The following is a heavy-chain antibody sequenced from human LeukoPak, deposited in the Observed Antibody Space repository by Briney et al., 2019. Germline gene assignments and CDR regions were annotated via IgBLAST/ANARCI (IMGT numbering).Heavy chain of an antibody. D-gene: IGHD6-19*01. Sequence: ASVKVSCKASGYTFTGYYMHWVRQAPGQGLEWMGWINPNSGGTNYAQKLQGRVTMTTDTSTSTAYMELRSLRSDDTAAYYCARDDEGGIAVAGTAFDIWGQGTMVTVSS. CDR2: INPNSGGT. CDR3: ARDDEGGIAVAGTAFDI. J-gene: IGHJ3*02. V-gene: IGHV1-2*02. CDR1: GYTFTGYY.